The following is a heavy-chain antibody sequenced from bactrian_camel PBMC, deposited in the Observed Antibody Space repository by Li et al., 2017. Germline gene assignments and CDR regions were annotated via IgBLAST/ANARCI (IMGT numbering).Heavy chain of an antibody. D-gene: IGHD5*01. CDR3: AKGTGWGPGFAY. CDR1: TYTYRPCS. CDR2: IYRGGGST. J-gene: IGHJ6*01. Sequence: QLVESGGGSVQAGGSLRLSCAAPTYTYRPCSMGWYRQAPGKERERVATIYRGGGSTYYADSVKGRFAISQDNAKNTWYLQMNSLKTEDMAMYYCAKGTGWGPGFAYWGQGTQVTVS. V-gene: IGHV3S1*01.